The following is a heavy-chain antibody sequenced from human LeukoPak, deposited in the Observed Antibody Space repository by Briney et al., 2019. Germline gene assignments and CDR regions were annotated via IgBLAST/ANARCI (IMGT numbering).Heavy chain of an antibody. CDR2: IIPIFGTA. CDR1: GCTFSSYA. CDR3: ARDYCSGGSCYWVFDY. J-gene: IGHJ4*02. D-gene: IGHD2-15*01. Sequence: ASLKVSCKASGCTFSSYAISWVRQAPGQGLEWMGWIIPIFGTANYAQKFQGRVTITADESTSTAYMELSSLRSEDTAVYYCARDYCSGGSCYWVFDYWGQGTLVTVSS. V-gene: IGHV1-69*13.